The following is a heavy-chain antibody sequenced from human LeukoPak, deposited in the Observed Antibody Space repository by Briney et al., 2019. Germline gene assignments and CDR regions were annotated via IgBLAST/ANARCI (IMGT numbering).Heavy chain of an antibody. CDR3: ARSSIIAAAGPYYFDY. Sequence: ASVKVSCKASGYTFTTYNISWVRQAPGQGLEWMGGIIPIFGTANYAQKFQGRVTITADKSTSTAYMELSSLRSEDTAVYYCARSSIIAAAGPYYFDYWGQGTLVTVSS. CDR2: IIPIFGTA. D-gene: IGHD6-13*01. CDR1: GYTFTTYN. V-gene: IGHV1-69*06. J-gene: IGHJ4*02.